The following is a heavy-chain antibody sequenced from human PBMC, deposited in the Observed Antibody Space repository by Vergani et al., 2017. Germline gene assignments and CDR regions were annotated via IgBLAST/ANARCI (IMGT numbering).Heavy chain of an antibody. CDR1: GGSISSYY. V-gene: IGHV4-59*01. D-gene: IGHD3-22*01. CDR2: IYYSGST. Sequence: QVQLQESGPGLVKPSETLSLTCTVSGGSISSYYWSWIRQPPGKGLEWIGYIYYSGSTNYNPSLKSLVTISVETSKNQFCLRLSSVTAADTAVYYCARYPPALDPGGYYYDYMDGWGKGTSVTVS. J-gene: IGHJ6*03. CDR3: ARYPPALDPGGYYYDYMDG.